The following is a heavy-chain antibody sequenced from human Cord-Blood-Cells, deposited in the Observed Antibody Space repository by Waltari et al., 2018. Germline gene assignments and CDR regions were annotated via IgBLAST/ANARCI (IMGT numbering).Heavy chain of an antibody. Sequence: QVQLVESGGGVVQPGRSLRLSCAASGFTFSSYGMHWVRQAPGKGLEWVAVISYDGSNKYYADSVKGRFTISRDNSKNTLYLQMNSLRAGDTAVYYCAKSSETGDFDYWGQGTLVTVSS. CDR1: GFTFSSYG. J-gene: IGHJ4*02. CDR2: ISYDGSNK. D-gene: IGHD7-27*01. CDR3: AKSSETGDFDY. V-gene: IGHV3-30*18.